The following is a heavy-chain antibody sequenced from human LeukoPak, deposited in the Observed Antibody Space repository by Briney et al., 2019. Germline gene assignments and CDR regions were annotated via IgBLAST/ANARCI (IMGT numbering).Heavy chain of an antibody. J-gene: IGHJ4*02. CDR1: GGSIRSYY. CDR2: IYYSGST. Sequence: PSETLSLTCTVSGGSIRSYYWSWIRQPPGKGLEWIGYIYYSGSTNYNPSLKSRVTISVDTSKNQFSLKLSSVTAADTAVYYCARPRFGNKRAFDYWGQGTLVTVSS. CDR3: ARPRFGNKRAFDY. D-gene: IGHD1/OR15-1a*01. V-gene: IGHV4-59*01.